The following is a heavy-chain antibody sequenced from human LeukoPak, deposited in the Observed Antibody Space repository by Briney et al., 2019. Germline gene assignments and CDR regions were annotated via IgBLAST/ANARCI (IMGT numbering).Heavy chain of an antibody. V-gene: IGHV3-66*01. CDR1: GFTVISTH. CDR2: IYRGGST. J-gene: IGHJ4*02. Sequence: GGSLRLSCAVSGFTVISTHMSWVRQAPGKGLEWVSIIYRGGSTYYTDSVRGRFTIARDEFKNTVHLQMNSLRAEDTAVYYCARGGAVPSSGYTNYFDYWGQGTLVTASS. D-gene: IGHD3-22*01. CDR3: ARGGAVPSSGYTNYFDY.